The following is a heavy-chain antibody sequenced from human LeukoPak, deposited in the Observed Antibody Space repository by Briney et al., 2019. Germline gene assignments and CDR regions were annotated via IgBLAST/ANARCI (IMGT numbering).Heavy chain of an antibody. J-gene: IGHJ5*02. CDR1: GFTFDDYA. Sequence: GGSLRLSCAASGFTFDDYAMHWVRQAPGKGLEWVSLISGDGGSTYYADSVKGRFTISRDNSKNSLYLQMNSLRTEDTALYYCAKDSRYSYYYGSSGLPAAWGQGTLVTVSS. CDR2: ISGDGGST. D-gene: IGHD3-22*01. CDR3: AKDSRYSYYYGSSGLPAA. V-gene: IGHV3-43*02.